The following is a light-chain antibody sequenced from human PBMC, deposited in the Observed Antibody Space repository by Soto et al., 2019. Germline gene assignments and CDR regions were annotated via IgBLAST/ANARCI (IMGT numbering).Light chain of an antibody. CDR2: AAS. J-gene: IGKJ4*01. V-gene: IGKV1-9*01. CDR1: QGISSS. Sequence: DIQLTQSPSFLSASVGDRVTITCRASQGISSSLAWYQQKPGKAPNLLIYAASTLQTGVPTRFSGSGSETELTLTISSLQPEEFAGYYCEQVNSYPLTFGGGTKVEIK. CDR3: EQVNSYPLT.